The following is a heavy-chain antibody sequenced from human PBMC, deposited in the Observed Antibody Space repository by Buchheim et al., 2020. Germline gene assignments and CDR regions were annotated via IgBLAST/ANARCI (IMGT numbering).Heavy chain of an antibody. J-gene: IGHJ6*02. V-gene: IGHV4-31*03. CDR1: GGSISSGGYY. D-gene: IGHD3-22*01. CDR2: IYYSGST. CDR3: ARSGDVTVGNYTMIVRNDYDYNGMDV. Sequence: QVQLQESGPGLVKPSQTLSLTCTVSGGSISSGGYYWSWIRQHPGKGLEWIGYIYYSGSTHYNPSLKSRVTISVDTSKNQFSLKLSSVTAADTAVHYCARSGDVTVGNYTMIVRNDYDYNGMDVWGQGTT.